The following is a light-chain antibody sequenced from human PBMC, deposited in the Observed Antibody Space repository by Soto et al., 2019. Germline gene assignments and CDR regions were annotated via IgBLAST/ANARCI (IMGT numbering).Light chain of an antibody. V-gene: IGKV3-20*01. Sequence: ESVLTQSPGSLSLSPGETATLSCRASQSIINNYLAWYQQKPGQAPRLLIYGASIRGTGVPDRFSGSGSGKDITLTITRLEAEDFAVYYCQKYATSPLMYTFGQGTKLGVK. CDR2: GAS. CDR3: QKYATSPLMYT. CDR1: QSIINNY. J-gene: IGKJ2*01.